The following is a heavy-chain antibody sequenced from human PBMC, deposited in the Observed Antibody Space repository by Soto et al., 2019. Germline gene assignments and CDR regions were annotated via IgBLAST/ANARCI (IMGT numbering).Heavy chain of an antibody. CDR3: ARAIAAAAPYYYYYGMDV. CDR1: GGSISSYY. V-gene: IGHV4-59*01. CDR2: IYYSGST. J-gene: IGHJ6*02. D-gene: IGHD6-13*01. Sequence: SETLSHTCTVSGGSISSYYWSWIRQPPGKGLEWIGYIYYSGSTNYNPSLKSRVTISVDTSKNQFSLKLSSVTAADTAVYYCARAIAAAAPYYYYYGMDVWGQGTTVTVS.